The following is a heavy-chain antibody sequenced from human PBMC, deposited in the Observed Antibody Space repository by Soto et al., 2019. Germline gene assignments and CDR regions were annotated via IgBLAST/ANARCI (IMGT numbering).Heavy chain of an antibody. J-gene: IGHJ4*02. Sequence: QLQLQESGSGLVKPSQTLSLTCAVSGGSISSGGYSWSWIRQPPGKGLEWIGYIYHSGSTYYNPXLKSRVTISVDXSXXXXXXXXXSVXXADXXVXXXXXXXXXXXXYWGQGTLVTVSS. V-gene: IGHV4-30-2*01. CDR1: GGSISSGGYS. CDR3: XXXXXXXXXY. CDR2: IYHSGST.